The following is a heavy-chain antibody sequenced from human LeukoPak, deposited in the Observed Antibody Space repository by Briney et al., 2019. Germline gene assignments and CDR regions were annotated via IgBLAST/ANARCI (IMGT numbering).Heavy chain of an antibody. CDR2: FYCSGSN. J-gene: IGHJ3*02. CDR1: CGPINSYY. V-gene: IGHV4-59*01. Sequence: SEALSLTFTVSCGPINSYYWSWIPQPPRKGPEWNGYFYCSGSNNYNPSLKSRVTISVDTSKNQFSLKLSSVTAADTAVYYCARWIAAAGNDAFDIWGQGTMVTVSS. D-gene: IGHD6-13*01. CDR3: ARWIAAAGNDAFDI.